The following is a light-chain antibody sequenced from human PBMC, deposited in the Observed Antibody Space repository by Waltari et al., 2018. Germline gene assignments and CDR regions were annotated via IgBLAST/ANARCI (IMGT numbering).Light chain of an antibody. J-gene: IGLJ1*01. CDR2: EVS. CDR1: SSDVGGYNY. Sequence: QSALTQPPSASGSPGQSVTISCTGTSSDVGGYNYVSWYQQHPGKAPTVMIYEVSKRPSGVPDRFSGSKSGNTASLTVSGLQAEDEADYYCSSYAGSDNPYVCGTGTKVTVL. V-gene: IGLV2-8*01. CDR3: SSYAGSDNPYV.